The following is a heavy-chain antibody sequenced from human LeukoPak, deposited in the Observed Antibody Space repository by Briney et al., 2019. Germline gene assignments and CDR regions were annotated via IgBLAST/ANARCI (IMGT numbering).Heavy chain of an antibody. CDR2: INHSGST. V-gene: IGHV4-34*01. J-gene: IGHJ5*02. Sequence: SETLSLTCAVYGGSFSGYCWSWIRQPPGKGLEWIREINHSGSTNYNPSLKSRVTISVDTSKNQFSLKLSSVTAADTAVYYCARFTYGASLYNWFDPWGQGTLVTVSS. CDR1: GGSFSGYC. D-gene: IGHD4-17*01. CDR3: ARFTYGASLYNWFDP.